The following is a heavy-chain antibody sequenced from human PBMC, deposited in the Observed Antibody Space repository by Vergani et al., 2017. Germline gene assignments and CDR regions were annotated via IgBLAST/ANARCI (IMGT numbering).Heavy chain of an antibody. V-gene: IGHV3-74*01. CDR1: GFTFSSYW. Sequence: EVQLVESGGGLVQPGGSLRLSCAASGFTFSSYWMHWVRQAPGTGLVWVSRINSDGSSTSYADSVKGRFTISRDNAKNTLYLQMNSLRAEDTAVYYCARCKYYDFWSGYYDYWGQGTLVTVSS. J-gene: IGHJ4*02. D-gene: IGHD3-3*01. CDR3: ARCKYYDFWSGYYDY. CDR2: INSDGSST.